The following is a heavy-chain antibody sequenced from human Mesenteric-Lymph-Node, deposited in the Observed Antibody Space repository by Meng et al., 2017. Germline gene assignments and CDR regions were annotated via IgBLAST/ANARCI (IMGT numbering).Heavy chain of an antibody. CDR1: GGTFSSYA. D-gene: IGHD3-22*01. J-gene: IGHJ6*02. CDR3: ARDVYSSSNYHHYGMDV. Sequence: ASVKVSCKASGGTFSSYAISWVRQAPGQRLEWMGWINVDNGNTEYSQKVQGRVTISRDTSASTVYMELSSLRSEDTAVYFCARDVYSSSNYHHYGMDVWGQGTTVTVSS. V-gene: IGHV1-3*01. CDR2: INVDNGNT.